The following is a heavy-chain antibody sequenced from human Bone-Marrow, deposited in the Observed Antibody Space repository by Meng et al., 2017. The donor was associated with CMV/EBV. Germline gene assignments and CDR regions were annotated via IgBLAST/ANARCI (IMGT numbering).Heavy chain of an antibody. CDR1: GGSVSSGSYY. CDR3: ARGFGHSSSFGKHYYYYYGMDV. D-gene: IGHD6-6*01. V-gene: IGHV4-61*01. Sequence: SETLSLTCTVSGGSVSSGSYYWSWIRQPPGKGLEWIGYIYYSGSTNYNPSLKSRVTISVDTSKNQFSLKLSSVTAADTAVYYCARGFGHSSSFGKHYYYYYGMDVRGQGTTVTVSS. J-gene: IGHJ6*02. CDR2: IYYSGST.